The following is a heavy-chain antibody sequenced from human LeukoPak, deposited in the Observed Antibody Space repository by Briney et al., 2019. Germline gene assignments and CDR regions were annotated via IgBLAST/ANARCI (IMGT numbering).Heavy chain of an antibody. CDR1: GFTFSNAW. V-gene: IGHV3-15*01. Sequence: GGSLRLSCAASGFTFSNAWMSWVREAPGEGLEWVGRIKSKTDGGTTDYAAPVKGRFTISRDDSKNTLYLQMNSLKTEDTAVYYCTTYTDYYYYYMDVWGKGTTVTVSS. D-gene: IGHD2-2*02. CDR3: TTYTDYYYYYMDV. CDR2: IKSKTDGGTT. J-gene: IGHJ6*03.